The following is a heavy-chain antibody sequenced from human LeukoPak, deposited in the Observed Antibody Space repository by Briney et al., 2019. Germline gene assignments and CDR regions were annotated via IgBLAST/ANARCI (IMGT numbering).Heavy chain of an antibody. CDR1: GFTFDDYG. D-gene: IGHD1-1*01. V-gene: IGHV3-20*04. Sequence: GGSLRLSCAASGFTFDDYGMSWVRQAPGKGLEWVSGLNWDGSSTGYADSVKGRFTISRDNAKNSLYLQMNSLRAEDTAVYYCARDPPWNWSDYWGQGTLVTVSS. J-gene: IGHJ4*02. CDR2: LNWDGSST. CDR3: ARDPPWNWSDY.